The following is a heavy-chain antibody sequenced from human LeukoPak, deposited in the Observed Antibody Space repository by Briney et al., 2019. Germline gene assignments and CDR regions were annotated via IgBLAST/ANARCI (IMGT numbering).Heavy chain of an antibody. CDR1: GYTFTGYY. V-gene: IGHV1-2*02. D-gene: IGHD3-10*01. CDR3: ARGGKMMITMVRGVLASRDAFDI. CDR2: INPNSGGT. J-gene: IGHJ3*02. Sequence: ASVKVSCKASGYTFTGYYMHWVRQSPGQGLEWMGWINPNSGGTNYAQKFQGRGTMTRDTSISTAYMELSRLRSDDTAVDYCARGGKMMITMVRGVLASRDAFDIWGQGTMVTVSS.